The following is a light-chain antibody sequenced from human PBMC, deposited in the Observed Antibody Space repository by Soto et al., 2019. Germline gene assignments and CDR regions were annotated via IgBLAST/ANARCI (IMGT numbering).Light chain of an antibody. CDR2: AAS. V-gene: IGKV3-20*01. J-gene: IGKJ3*01. CDR1: QSVSSNY. CDR3: QKYGSAFT. Sequence: EIVLTQSPGTLSLSPGERATLSCRASQSVSSNYLAWYQHKPGQGPRLLIYAASSRATGIPGRFSGSGSGTDFTLTISRLEPEDFELYYCQKYGSAFTFGPGTKVDIK.